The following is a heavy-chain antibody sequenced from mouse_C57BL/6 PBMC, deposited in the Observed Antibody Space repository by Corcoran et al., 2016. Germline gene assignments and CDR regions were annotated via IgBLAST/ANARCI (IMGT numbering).Heavy chain of an antibody. CDR2: INPNNGGT. V-gene: IGHV1-26*01. Sequence: EVQLQQSGPELVKPGASVKISCKASGYTFTDYYINWVKQSHGKSLEWIGDINPNNGGTSYNQKFKGKATLTVDKSSSTAYMELRSLTSEDSAVYYCARRYYGSRNYAMDYWGQGTSATVSS. CDR3: ARRYYGSRNYAMDY. D-gene: IGHD1-1*01. CDR1: GYTFTDYY. J-gene: IGHJ4*01.